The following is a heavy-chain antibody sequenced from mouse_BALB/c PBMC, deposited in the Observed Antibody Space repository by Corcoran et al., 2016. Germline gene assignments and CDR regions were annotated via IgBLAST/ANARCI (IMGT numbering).Heavy chain of an antibody. Sequence: DVQLQESGPGLVKPFQSLSLTCSVTGYSITSGYYWNWIRQFPGNKLEWMGYISYDGSNNYNPSLKNRISITRDTSKNQFFLKLNSVTTEDTATYYCARDPPYYYGSSSYFDVWGAGTTVTVSS. D-gene: IGHD1-1*01. CDR3: ARDPPYYYGSSSYFDV. J-gene: IGHJ1*01. CDR1: GYSITSGYY. CDR2: ISYDGSN. V-gene: IGHV3-6*02.